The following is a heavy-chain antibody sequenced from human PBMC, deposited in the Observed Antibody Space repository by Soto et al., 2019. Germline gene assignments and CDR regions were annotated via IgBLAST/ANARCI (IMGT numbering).Heavy chain of an antibody. D-gene: IGHD6-13*01. CDR2: INPNSGGT. Sequence: ASVKVSCKASGYTFTGYYMHWVRQAPGQGLEWMGWINPNSGGTNYAQKFQGRVTMTRDTSISTAYMELSRLRSDDTAVYYCARDHSSSWYYYYGMDVWGQGTTVTVSS. CDR1: GYTFTGYY. V-gene: IGHV1-2*02. J-gene: IGHJ6*02. CDR3: ARDHSSSWYYYYGMDV.